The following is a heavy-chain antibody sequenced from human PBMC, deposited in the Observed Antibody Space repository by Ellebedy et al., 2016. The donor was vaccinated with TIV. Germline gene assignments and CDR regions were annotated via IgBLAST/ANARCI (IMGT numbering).Heavy chain of an antibody. J-gene: IGHJ4*02. CDR1: GFTFDSYA. D-gene: IGHD6-19*01. Sequence: GESLKISXAASGFTFDSYAMNWVRQAPGKGLEWVSGITGGGSNTYYADSVRGRFTISRDNSRNSLFLQMNSLRVEDTAVYYCAKTRYSSGWYYFAYWGQGALVTVSS. CDR2: ITGGGSNT. CDR3: AKTRYSSGWYYFAY. V-gene: IGHV3-23*01.